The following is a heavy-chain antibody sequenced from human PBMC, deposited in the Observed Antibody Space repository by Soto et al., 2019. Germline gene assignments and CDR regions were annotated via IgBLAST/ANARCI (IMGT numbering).Heavy chain of an antibody. CDR2: IGTAGDP. J-gene: IGHJ6*02. D-gene: IGHD3-16*02. V-gene: IGHV3-13*05. CDR1: GFTFSSYD. CDR3: ARGLSIYDYAWGSYRHNYAMDV. Sequence: LRLSCAASGFTFSSYDMHWVRQATGKGLEWVSGIGTAGDPYYPGSVKGRFTISREDAKNSLYLQMNSLGAGDTAVYYCARGLSIYDYAWGSYRHNYAMDVWGQGTTVTVSS.